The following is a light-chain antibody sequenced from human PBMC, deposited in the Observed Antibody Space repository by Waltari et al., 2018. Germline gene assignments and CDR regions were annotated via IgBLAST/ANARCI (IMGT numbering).Light chain of an antibody. CDR1: KLGDKY. CDR3: QAWDSSIVV. Sequence: SYELTQPPSVSVSPGPTASIPCSGDKLGDKYACWYQQKPGQSPILVIYQDTKRPSGIPERFSGSNSGNTATLTISGTQAMDEADYYCQAWDSSIVVFGGGTKLTVV. V-gene: IGLV3-1*01. J-gene: IGLJ2*01. CDR2: QDT.